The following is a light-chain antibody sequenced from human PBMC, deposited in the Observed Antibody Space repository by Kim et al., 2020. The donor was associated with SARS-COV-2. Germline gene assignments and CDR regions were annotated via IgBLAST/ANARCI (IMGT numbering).Light chain of an antibody. V-gene: IGLV3-19*01. CDR2: GKN. CDR1: SLRSYY. Sequence: SSELTQDPAVSVALGQTVRITCQGDSLRSYYATWYQQKPGQAPILVIYGKNNRPSGIPDRFSGSSSGNTASLTITGAQAGDEADYYCSSRDSSDNLVFCG. J-gene: IGLJ3*02. CDR3: SSRDSSDNLV.